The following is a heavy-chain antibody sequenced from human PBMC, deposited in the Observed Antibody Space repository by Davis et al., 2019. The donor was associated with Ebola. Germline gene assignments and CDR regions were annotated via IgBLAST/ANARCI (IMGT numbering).Heavy chain of an antibody. D-gene: IGHD3-3*01. J-gene: IGHJ6*02. CDR1: GGTFSSYA. CDR2: IIPIFGTA. Sequence: SVKVSCKASGGTFSSYAISWVRQAPGQGLEWMGGIIPIFGTANYAQKFQGRVTMTRNTSISTAYMELSSLRSEDTAVYYCARVNRVVIGEWRYYYYGMDVWGQGTTVTVSS. CDR3: ARVNRVVIGEWRYYYYGMDV. V-gene: IGHV1-69*05.